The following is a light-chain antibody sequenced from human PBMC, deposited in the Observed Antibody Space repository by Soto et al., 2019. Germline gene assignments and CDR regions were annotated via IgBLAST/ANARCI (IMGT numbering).Light chain of an antibody. CDR2: DAS. Sequence: AIQLTQSPSSLSASVGDRVTITCRASQGISSSLAWYQQKPEKAPKLLIYDASSLESGVPSRFSGSGSRTDLTLTISSLQPEDVANHYCQQFNSYPRTFGQGTKLEIK. V-gene: IGKV1-13*02. CDR3: QQFNSYPRT. CDR1: QGISSS. J-gene: IGKJ2*01.